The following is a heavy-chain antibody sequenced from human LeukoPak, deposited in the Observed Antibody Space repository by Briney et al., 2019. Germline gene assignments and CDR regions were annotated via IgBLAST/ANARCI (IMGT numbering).Heavy chain of an antibody. CDR2: IKSKTVDGTT. CDR1: GFTLSNAW. Sequence: WGSLTLSCAASGFTLSNAWMSWVRQAPGKGLDWVGRIKSKTVDGTTHYAAPVKGRFTISRDDSKNTMYLKMNNLKTEDTAVYSCTTDHHEVATMVTAVWGQGTLVTVSS. J-gene: IGHJ4*02. V-gene: IGHV3-15*01. CDR3: TTDHHEVATMVTAV. D-gene: IGHD5-12*01.